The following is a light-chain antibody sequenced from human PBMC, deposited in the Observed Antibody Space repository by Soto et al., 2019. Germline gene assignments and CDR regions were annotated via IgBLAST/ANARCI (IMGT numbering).Light chain of an antibody. CDR2: SSS. CDR1: QDISND. CDR3: QKYHSFPPT. Sequence: DFQMTQSPSSLSASVGDRVTITCRASQDISNDVAWYQQKPGKPPNLLISSSSTLQSGVPSRFSGTGYGTDFTLTLGNLQPDDVATYYCQKYHSFPPTFGGGTKVEI. V-gene: IGKV1-27*01. J-gene: IGKJ4*01.